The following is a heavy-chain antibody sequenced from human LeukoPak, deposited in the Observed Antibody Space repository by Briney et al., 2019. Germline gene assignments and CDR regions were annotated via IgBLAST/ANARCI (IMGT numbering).Heavy chain of an antibody. V-gene: IGHV7-4-1*02. CDR1: GYTFTTYA. J-gene: IGHJ5*02. CDR2: INTNTGNP. Sequence: GASVKVSCKASGYTFTTYAMNWVRQAPGQGLEWMGWINTNTGNPTYAQGFTGRFVFSLDTSVSTAYLQISSLKAEDTAVYYCARVECSSTSCYRGNWFDPWGQGTLVTVSS. D-gene: IGHD2-2*01. CDR3: ARVECSSTSCYRGNWFDP.